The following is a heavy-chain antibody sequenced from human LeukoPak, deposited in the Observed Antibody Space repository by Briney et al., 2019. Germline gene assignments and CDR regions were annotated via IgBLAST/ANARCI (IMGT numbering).Heavy chain of an antibody. D-gene: IGHD3-10*01. J-gene: IGHJ4*02. CDR2: IYHSGST. CDR3: ARDHHKQHDEITMVRGVIIPSFDY. Sequence: SETLSLTCTVSGGSISSGGYYWSWIRQPPGKGLEWIGYIYHSGSTYYNPSLKSRVTISVDRSKNQFSLKLSSVTAADTAVYYCARDHHKQHDEITMVRGVIIPSFDYWGQGTLVTVSS. CDR1: GGSISSGGYY. V-gene: IGHV4-30-2*01.